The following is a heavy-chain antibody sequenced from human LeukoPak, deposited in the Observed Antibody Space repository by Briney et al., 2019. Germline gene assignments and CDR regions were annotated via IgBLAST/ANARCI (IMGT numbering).Heavy chain of an antibody. V-gene: IGHV3-66*02. Sequence: PGGSLRLSCAASGFTVSSNYMSWVRQAPGKGLEWVSVIYSGGSTYYADSVKGRFTISRDNSKNTLYLQMNSLRAEDTAVYYCARLDFWSAPKDYWGQGTLVTVSS. CDR3: ARLDFWSAPKDY. CDR2: IYSGGST. J-gene: IGHJ4*02. D-gene: IGHD3-3*01. CDR1: GFTVSSNY.